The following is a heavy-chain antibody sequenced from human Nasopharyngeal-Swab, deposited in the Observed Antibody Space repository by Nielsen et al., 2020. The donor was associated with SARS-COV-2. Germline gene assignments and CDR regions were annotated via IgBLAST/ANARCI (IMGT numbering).Heavy chain of an antibody. D-gene: IGHD1-26*01. J-gene: IGHJ6*02. Sequence: SETLSLTCTVSGGSISSYYWSWIRQPPGKGLEWIGYIYYSGSTNYNPSLKSRVTISVDTSKNQFSLKLSSVTAADTAVYYCARLSSDYYYGMDVWGQGTTVTVSS. CDR3: ARLSSDYYYGMDV. V-gene: IGHV4-59*08. CDR2: IYYSGST. CDR1: GGSISSYY.